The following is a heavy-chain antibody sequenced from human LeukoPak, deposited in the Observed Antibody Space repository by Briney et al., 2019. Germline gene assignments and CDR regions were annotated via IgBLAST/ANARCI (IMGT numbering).Heavy chain of an antibody. CDR2: IGISGVST. D-gene: IGHD5-24*01. J-gene: IGHJ4*02. CDR1: GFTFTSYA. Sequence: GGSLRLSCSASGFTFTSYAMHWVRQALGKGLEYVSAIGISGVSTYYADSVKGRFTISRDNSKNTLYLQMSTLRAEDTAVYYCVKGQMDYWGQGTLVTVSS. CDR3: VKGQMDY. V-gene: IGHV3-64D*06.